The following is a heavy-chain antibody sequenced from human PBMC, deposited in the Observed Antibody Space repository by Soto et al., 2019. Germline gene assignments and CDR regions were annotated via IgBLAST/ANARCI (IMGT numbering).Heavy chain of an antibody. CDR2: ISAYNGNT. Sequence: ASVKVSCKASGYTFTSYGISWVRQAPGQGLEWMGWISAYNGNTNDEQKLQVIVTMTTDTSTSTAYMELRSLRSDDTAVYYCARDRYGSPIDYWGQGTLVTVSS. CDR3: ARDRYGSPIDY. J-gene: IGHJ4*02. V-gene: IGHV1-18*01. D-gene: IGHD4-17*01. CDR1: GYTFTSYG.